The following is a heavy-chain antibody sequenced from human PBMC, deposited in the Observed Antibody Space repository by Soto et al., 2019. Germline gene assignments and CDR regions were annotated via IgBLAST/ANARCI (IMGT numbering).Heavy chain of an antibody. CDR1: GYSITSGFY. Sequence: SETLSLTCGVSGYSITSGFYWGWVRQSPGKGLEWIGTISYSAKTFYNPSLASRFSMAVDSSKNQFSLRLTSVTAADTALYYCTRGAGAPWVRFDSWGRGILVTVSS. D-gene: IGHD3-16*01. CDR3: TRGAGAPWVRFDS. CDR2: ISYSAKT. V-gene: IGHV4-38-2*01. J-gene: IGHJ4*02.